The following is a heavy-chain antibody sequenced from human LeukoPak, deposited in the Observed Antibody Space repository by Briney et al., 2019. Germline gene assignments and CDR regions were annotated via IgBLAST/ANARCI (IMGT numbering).Heavy chain of an antibody. D-gene: IGHD3-22*01. V-gene: IGHV1-69*01. CDR1: GGTFSSYA. CDR3: ARDTIPYYYDSSGLNWFDP. Sequence: SVKVSCKASGGTFSSYAISWVRQAPGQGLEWMGGIIPIFGTANYAQKFQGRVTITADESTSTAYMELSSLRSEDTAVYYCARDTIPYYYDSSGLNWFDPWGQGTLVTVSS. J-gene: IGHJ5*02. CDR2: IIPIFGTA.